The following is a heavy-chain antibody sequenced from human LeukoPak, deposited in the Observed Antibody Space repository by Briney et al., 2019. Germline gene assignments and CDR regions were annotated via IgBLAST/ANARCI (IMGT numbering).Heavy chain of an antibody. D-gene: IGHD4-23*01. CDR3: ARRVVTTIEAFDI. CDR2: IYPGDSDT. Sequence: GESLQISCKGSGYSFTSYWIGWVRQMPGKGLEWMGIIYPGDSDTRYSPSFQGQVTISADKSISTAYLQWSSLKASDTAMYYCARRVVTTIEAFDIWGQGTMVTVSS. V-gene: IGHV5-51*01. J-gene: IGHJ3*02. CDR1: GYSFTSYW.